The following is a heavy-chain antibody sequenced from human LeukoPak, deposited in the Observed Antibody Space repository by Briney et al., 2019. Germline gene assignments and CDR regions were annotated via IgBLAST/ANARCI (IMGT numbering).Heavy chain of an antibody. CDR2: IYYSGST. Sequence: SETLSLTCTVSGGSISSYYWSWIRQPPGKGLEWFGYIYYSGSTNYNPSLKSRVTISVDTSKNQFSLKLSSVTAADTAVYYCARDGFGDYSNDAFDIWGQGTMVTVSS. J-gene: IGHJ3*02. CDR1: GGSISSYY. D-gene: IGHD4-17*01. CDR3: ARDGFGDYSNDAFDI. V-gene: IGHV4-59*01.